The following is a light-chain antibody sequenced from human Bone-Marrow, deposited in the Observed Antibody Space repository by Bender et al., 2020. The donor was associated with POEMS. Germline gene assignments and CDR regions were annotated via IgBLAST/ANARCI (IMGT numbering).Light chain of an antibody. CDR3: QSYDNSLGGWV. V-gene: IGLV1-40*01. Sequence: QSVLTQPPSASGTPGQRVTISCTGGSSNTGSGYDINWYQHLPGTAPKLLIYGYNNRPSGVPDRFSGSKSGTSASLAITGLQAEDEGDYYCQSYDNSLGGWVFGGGTKLTVL. J-gene: IGLJ3*02. CDR2: GYN. CDR1: SSNTGSGYD.